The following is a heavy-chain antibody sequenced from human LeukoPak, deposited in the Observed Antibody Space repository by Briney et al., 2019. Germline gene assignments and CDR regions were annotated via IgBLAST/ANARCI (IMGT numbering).Heavy chain of an antibody. CDR2: INPNNGDT. D-gene: IGHD3-3*01. CDR1: GYTFTGYF. V-gene: IGHV1-2*02. CDR3: ARGYDSWYYYYYYMDV. J-gene: IGHJ6*03. Sequence: ASVKVSCKASGYTFTGYFIHWVRQAPGQGLEWMGWINPNNGDTNYAQKFQGRVTMTRDTSITTAYMELSRLRSDDTAVYYCARGYDSWYYYYYYMDVWGKGTTVTISS.